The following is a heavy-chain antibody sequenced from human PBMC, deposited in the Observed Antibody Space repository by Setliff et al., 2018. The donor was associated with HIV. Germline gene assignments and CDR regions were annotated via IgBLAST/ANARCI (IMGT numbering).Heavy chain of an antibody. J-gene: IGHJ4*02. CDR3: RQGGN. CDR1: GLTFSSYA. Sequence: AGGSLRLSCAASGLTFSSYAMTWVRQAPGRGLEWVSGITGNGRSTYYADSVRGRFTISRDNSKNTLFLQMNSLRVEDTAEYYCRQGGNWGQGTLVTVSS. CDR2: ITGNGRST. V-gene: IGHV3-23*01.